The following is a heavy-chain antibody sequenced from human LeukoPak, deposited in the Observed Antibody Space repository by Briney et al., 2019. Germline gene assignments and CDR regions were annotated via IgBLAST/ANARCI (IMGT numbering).Heavy chain of an antibody. CDR2: IYSGGST. V-gene: IGHV3-53*04. D-gene: IGHD4-17*01. J-gene: IGHJ4*02. Sequence: PGGSPRLSCAASGFTVSSNYMSWVRQAPGKGLEWVSVIYSGGSTYYADSVKGRFTISRHNSKNTLYLQMNSLRAEDTAVYYCARSYGDYVVYWGQGTLVTVSS. CDR1: GFTVSSNY. CDR3: ARSYGDYVVY.